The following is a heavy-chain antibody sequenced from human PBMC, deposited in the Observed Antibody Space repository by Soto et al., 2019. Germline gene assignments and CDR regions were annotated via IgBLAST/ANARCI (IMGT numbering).Heavy chain of an antibody. CDR2: TYSDGKT. V-gene: IGHV3-53*01. Sequence: EVQLVESGGGLIQPGGSLRLSCATSGFVVSRNYMNWVRQAPGQGLEWVSVTYSDGKTYYAESVKGRFTISRDNSKNTVFLHMNSLRAEDTAVYYCASSPYCGTECNSGYLEFWGQGSLVTVSS. D-gene: IGHD2-21*01. J-gene: IGHJ4*02. CDR3: ASSPYCGTECNSGYLEF. CDR1: GFVVSRNY.